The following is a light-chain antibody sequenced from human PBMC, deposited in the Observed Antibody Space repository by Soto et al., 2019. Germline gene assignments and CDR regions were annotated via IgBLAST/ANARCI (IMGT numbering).Light chain of an antibody. J-gene: IGKJ1*01. CDR2: DAS. CDR3: QKYNSYSAT. V-gene: IGKV1-5*01. CDR1: QTFSDW. Sequence: DIQMTQFPSTLSASVGDRVILTCRASQTFSDWLAWYQQKPGEAPRLLISDASNLESGVPSRFSGSGSGREFTLTISSLQPDEFATYYCQKYNSYSATFGQGTKVDIK.